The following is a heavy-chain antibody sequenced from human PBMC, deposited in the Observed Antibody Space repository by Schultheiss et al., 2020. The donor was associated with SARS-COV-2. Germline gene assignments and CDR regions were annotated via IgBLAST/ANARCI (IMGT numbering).Heavy chain of an antibody. CDR2: VYHSGST. V-gene: IGHV4-30-4*08. D-gene: IGHD6-13*01. J-gene: IGHJ4*02. CDR3: GSLLYTSSWPVDY. CDR1: DGSVSSGGYY. Sequence: SQTLSLTCTVSDGSVSSGGYYWSWIRHHPGKGLEWIGYVYHSGSTDYNPSLKSRLTISLDTSKNQFSLKLSSVTAADTAIYYCGSLLYTSSWPVDYWGQGSLVTVSS.